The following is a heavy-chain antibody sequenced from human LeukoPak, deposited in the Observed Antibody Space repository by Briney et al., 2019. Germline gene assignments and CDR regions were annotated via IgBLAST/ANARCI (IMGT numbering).Heavy chain of an antibody. J-gene: IGHJ5*02. CDR1: GYSISSGYY. V-gene: IGHV4-38-2*02. CDR2: IYHSGST. Sequence: PSETLSLTCTVSGYSISSGYYWGWIRQPPGKGLEWIGSIYHSGSTYYNPSLKSRVTISVDTSKNQFSLKLSSVTAADTAVYYCARDQRLRFLEWLPDNWFDPWGQGTLVTVSS. D-gene: IGHD3-3*01. CDR3: ARDQRLRFLEWLPDNWFDP.